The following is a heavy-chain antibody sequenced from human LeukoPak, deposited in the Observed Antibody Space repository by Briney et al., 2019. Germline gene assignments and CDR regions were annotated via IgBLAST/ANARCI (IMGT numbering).Heavy chain of an antibody. V-gene: IGHV4-59*08. Sequence: SETLSLTCTVSGGSISSYYWSWIRQPPGRGLEWIAYISDVGSINYNPSLKSRVTISLDTSKNQFSLKLSSVTAADTAVYYCAGHHPRNTVDFWGQGTLVTVSS. CDR3: AGHHPRNTVDF. D-gene: IGHD2-8*02. CDR2: ISDVGSI. J-gene: IGHJ4*02. CDR1: GGSISSYY.